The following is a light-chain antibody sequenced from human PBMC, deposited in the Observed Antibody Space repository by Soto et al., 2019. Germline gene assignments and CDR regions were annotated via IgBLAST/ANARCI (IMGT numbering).Light chain of an antibody. CDR3: QQYGSARET. J-gene: IGKJ1*01. Sequence: IGLTHCPGTLSLSPGERATLSCRSIQSVSSSYLAWYQQKPGQAPRLLIYGASSRATGIPDRFSGSGSGTDFTLTISRLEPEDFEVYYCQQYGSARETFGQGTKVDIK. V-gene: IGKV3-20*01. CDR2: GAS. CDR1: QSVSSSY.